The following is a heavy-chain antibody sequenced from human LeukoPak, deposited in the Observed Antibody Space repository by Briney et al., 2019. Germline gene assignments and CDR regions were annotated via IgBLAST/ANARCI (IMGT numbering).Heavy chain of an antibody. Sequence: KPSETLSLTCTVSGGSISSYYWSWIRQPAGKGLEWIGRIYTSGSTNYNPSLESRVTMSVDTSKNQFSLKLSSVTAADTAVYYCAGEYYYDSSGYYSGWYFDLWGRGTLVTVSS. CDR2: IYTSGST. V-gene: IGHV4-4*07. CDR1: GGSISSYY. J-gene: IGHJ2*01. D-gene: IGHD3-22*01. CDR3: AGEYYYDSSGYYSGWYFDL.